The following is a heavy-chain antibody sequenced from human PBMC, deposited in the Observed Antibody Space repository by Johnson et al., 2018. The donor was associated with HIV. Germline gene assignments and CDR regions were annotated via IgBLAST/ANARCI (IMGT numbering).Heavy chain of an antibody. Sequence: QVQLVESGGGWVKPGGSLRVSCAASGFTFSDYFMSWIRQAPGKGLEWVSYISSSGSTIYYTASVKGRFTISRDNARNSLYLQMNNLRAEDTAVYYCVRDDGSDFEAFDIWGQVTMVTVSS. CDR2: ISSSGSTI. CDR1: GFTFSDYF. D-gene: IGHD2-21*01. V-gene: IGHV3-11*01. CDR3: VRDDGSDFEAFDI. J-gene: IGHJ3*02.